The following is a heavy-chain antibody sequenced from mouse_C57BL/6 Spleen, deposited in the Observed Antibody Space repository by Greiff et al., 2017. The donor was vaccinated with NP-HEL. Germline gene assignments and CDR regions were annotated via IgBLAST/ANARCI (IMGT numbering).Heavy chain of an antibody. Sequence: EVKLMESGGDLVKPGGSLKLSCAASGFTFSSYGMSWVRQTPDKRLEWVATISSGGSYTYYPDSVKGRFTISRDNAKNTLYLQMSSLKSEDTAMYYCARHGDEKGLDYWGQGTTLTVSS. CDR1: GFTFSSYG. J-gene: IGHJ2*01. CDR3: ARHGDEKGLDY. V-gene: IGHV5-6*01. CDR2: ISSGGSYT.